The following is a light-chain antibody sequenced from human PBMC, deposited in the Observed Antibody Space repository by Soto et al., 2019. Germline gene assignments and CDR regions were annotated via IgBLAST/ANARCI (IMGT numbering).Light chain of an antibody. CDR1: QSINSE. Sequence: EIVMTQSPATLSLSPGERAALSCRASQSINSELAWYQQKPGQPPRLLIYGASTRATGVPARFTGTGSGSDFTLTISGLQSEDFAVYYCQQGHSWPLTFGQGTRLEIK. J-gene: IGKJ2*01. CDR2: GAS. V-gene: IGKV3-15*01. CDR3: QQGHSWPLT.